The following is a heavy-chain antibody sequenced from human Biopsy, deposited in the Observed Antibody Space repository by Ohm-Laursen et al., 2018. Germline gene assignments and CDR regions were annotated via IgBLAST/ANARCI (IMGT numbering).Heavy chain of an antibody. CDR3: ARATNSTGWPYYYFYGMDV. J-gene: IGHJ6*02. Sequence: PSQTLSLTCTVSGGSISSDYWSWIRQTPGKGLEWIGYIYYSGSTNYNPSLKSRLTISVDTSKNQFSLRLNSVTAADTAVYYCARATNSTGWPYYYFYGMDVWGQGTTVTVSS. V-gene: IGHV4-59*01. D-gene: IGHD2/OR15-2a*01. CDR2: IYYSGST. CDR1: GGSISSDY.